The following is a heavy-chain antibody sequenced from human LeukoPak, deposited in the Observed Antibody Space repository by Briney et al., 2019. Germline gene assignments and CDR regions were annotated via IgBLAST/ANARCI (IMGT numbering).Heavy chain of an antibody. CDR1: GGSISSSSYY. J-gene: IGHJ4*02. CDR3: ARLRAVADY. Sequence: LETLSLTCTVSGGSISSSSYYWGWIRQPPGKGLEWIGSIYYSGSTYYYPSLKSRVTISVDTSKNQFSLKLSSVTAADTAVYYCARLRAVADYWGQGTLVTVSS. CDR2: IYYSGST. D-gene: IGHD6-19*01. V-gene: IGHV4-39*01.